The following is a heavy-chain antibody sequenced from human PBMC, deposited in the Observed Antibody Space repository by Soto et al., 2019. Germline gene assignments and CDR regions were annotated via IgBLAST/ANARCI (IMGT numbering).Heavy chain of an antibody. CDR2: ISAYNGNT. Sequence: GASVKVCCKASGYTFTSYGISWVRQAPGQGLEWMGWISAYNGNTNYAQKLQGRVTMTTDTSTSTAYMELRSLRSDDTAVYYCAREGGGTIFGVVTPSDYYYYGMDVWGQGTTVTVSS. V-gene: IGHV1-18*01. D-gene: IGHD3-3*01. J-gene: IGHJ6*02. CDR3: AREGGGTIFGVVTPSDYYYYGMDV. CDR1: GYTFTSYG.